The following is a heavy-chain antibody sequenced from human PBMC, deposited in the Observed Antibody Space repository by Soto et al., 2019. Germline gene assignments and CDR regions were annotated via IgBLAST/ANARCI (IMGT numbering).Heavy chain of an antibody. CDR3: ARDLVVNGDYGWANAY. J-gene: IGHJ4*02. D-gene: IGHD4-17*01. V-gene: IGHV1-2*02. CDR1: GYTFTGYY. Sequence: QVQLVQSGAEVKKPGASVKVSCKASGYTFTGYYMHWVRQAPGQGLEWMGWINPNSGGTNYAQKFQGRVTTTRDTSISTAYMELSRLRSDDTAVYYCARDLVVNGDYGWANAYWGQGTLVTVSS. CDR2: INPNSGGT.